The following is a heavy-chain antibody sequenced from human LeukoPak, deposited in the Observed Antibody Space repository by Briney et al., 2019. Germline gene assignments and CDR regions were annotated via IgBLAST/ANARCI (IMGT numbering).Heavy chain of an antibody. CDR1: GLTVSSTH. D-gene: IGHD3-10*01. J-gene: IGHJ4*02. CDR2: IFGSGST. Sequence: GGSLRLSRAASGLTVSSTHMSWVSQAPGKWLECVSVIFGSGSTSYADSVMGRFTISTHNSKNTMYLKMNSVGAEDTAVYYCARTRLWFIDSWGQGTLVTVAS. V-gene: IGHV3-53*04. CDR3: ARTRLWFIDS.